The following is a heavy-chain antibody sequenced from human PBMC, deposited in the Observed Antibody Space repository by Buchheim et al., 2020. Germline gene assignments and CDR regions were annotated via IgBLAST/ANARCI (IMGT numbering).Heavy chain of an antibody. CDR1: GGSISSSNW. CDR2: INHSGST. V-gene: IGHV4-4*02. J-gene: IGHJ6*02. CDR3: ARSPFPMVRDDYGMDV. D-gene: IGHD3-10*01. Sequence: QVQLQESGPGLVKPSGTLSLTCAVSGGSISSSNWWSWVRQPPGKGLEWIGEINHSGSTNYNPTLKSRVTISVDKSKNQSTSKLSSVTAADTAVYYCARSPFPMVRDDYGMDVWGQGTT.